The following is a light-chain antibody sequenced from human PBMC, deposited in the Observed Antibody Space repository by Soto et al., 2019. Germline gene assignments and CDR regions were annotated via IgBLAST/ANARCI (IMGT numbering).Light chain of an antibody. Sequence: QSALTQPASVSGSPGQSITISCTGTSSDVGSYNVVSWYQQHPGKAPALMIYEATKRPSGVSNRFSGSKSGNTASLTISGLQAEDEADYYCCSFVGSNNYVFGTAPKLTVL. CDR1: SSDVGSYNV. J-gene: IGLJ1*01. CDR2: EAT. V-gene: IGLV2-23*01. CDR3: CSFVGSNNYV.